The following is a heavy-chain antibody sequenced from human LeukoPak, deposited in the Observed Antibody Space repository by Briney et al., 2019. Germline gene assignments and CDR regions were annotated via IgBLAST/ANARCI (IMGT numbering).Heavy chain of an antibody. Sequence: GGSLRLSCAASGFTFSSYWMTWVRQAPGKGLEWVANIDQYGSEKQYVDSVKGRFTISRDNAKNSLYLQMNSLRAEDTAVYFCAIPDVPDYWGQGTLVTVSS. D-gene: IGHD2-2*01. CDR2: IDQYGSEK. V-gene: IGHV3-7*01. CDR1: GFTFSSYW. CDR3: AIPDVPDY. J-gene: IGHJ4*02.